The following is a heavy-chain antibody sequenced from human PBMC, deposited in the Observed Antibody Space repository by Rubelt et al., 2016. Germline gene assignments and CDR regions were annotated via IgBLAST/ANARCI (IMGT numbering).Heavy chain of an antibody. D-gene: IGHD6-19*01. Sequence: VSGISWNSGSIGYADSVKGRFTISRDNSKNTLYLQMNSLRAEDTAVYYCAKATVAGPYDYWGQGTLVTVSS. V-gene: IGHV3-9*01. CDR3: AKATVAGPYDY. CDR2: ISWNSGSI. J-gene: IGHJ4*02.